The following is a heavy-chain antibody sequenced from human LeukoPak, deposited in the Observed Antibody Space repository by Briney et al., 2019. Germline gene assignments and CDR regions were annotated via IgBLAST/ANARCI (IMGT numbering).Heavy chain of an antibody. J-gene: IGHJ4*02. CDR1: GFTFSSYG. D-gene: IGHD6-19*01. V-gene: IGHV3-30*02. CDR2: IRYDGSNK. Sequence: GGSLRLSCAASGFTFSSYGMHWVRQAPGKGLEWVAFIRYDGSNKYYADSVKGRFTISRDNSKNPLYLQMNSLRAEDTAVYYCAKDSLKWYISGPDYWGQGTLVTVSS. CDR3: AKDSLKWYISGPDY.